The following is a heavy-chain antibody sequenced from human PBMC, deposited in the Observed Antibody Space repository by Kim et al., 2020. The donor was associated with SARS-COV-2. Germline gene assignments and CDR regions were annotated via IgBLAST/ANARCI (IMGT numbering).Heavy chain of an antibody. CDR2: INPSGGST. V-gene: IGHV1-46*01. CDR1: GYTFTSYY. J-gene: IGHJ6*02. D-gene: IGHD3-10*01. Sequence: ASVKVSCKASGYTFTSYYMHWVRQAPGQGLEWMGIINPSGGSTSYAQKFQGRVTMTRDTSTSTDYMELGSLRSEDTAVYFCARGPITMVLGVILTTPNYYGMDVWGQGPTVTVSS. CDR3: ARGPITMVLGVILTTPNYYGMDV.